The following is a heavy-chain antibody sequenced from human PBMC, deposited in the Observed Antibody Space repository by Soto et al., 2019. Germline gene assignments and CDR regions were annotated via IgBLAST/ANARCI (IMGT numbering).Heavy chain of an antibody. J-gene: IGHJ4*02. Sequence: EVRLVESGGGLVKPGGSLRLCCAASGFTFNKYSMNWVRQAPGKGLERVSSITSKTGDQYYADSVNGRFIISRDNTKNSLSLPVTSLRDEDTAVYYFARDLKPNDRGLGDLAYWGQGTLVTVSS. CDR3: ARDLKPNDRGLGDLAY. V-gene: IGHV3-21*06. D-gene: IGHD3-22*01. CDR1: GFTFNKYS. CDR2: ITSKTGDQ.